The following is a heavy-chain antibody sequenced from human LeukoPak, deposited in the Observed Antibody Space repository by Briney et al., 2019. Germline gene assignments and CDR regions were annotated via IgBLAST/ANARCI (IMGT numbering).Heavy chain of an antibody. V-gene: IGHV3-30-3*01. CDR1: GFTFSSYA. Sequence: GGSLRLSCAASGFTFSSYAMHWVRQAPGKGLEWVAVISYDGSNKYYADSVKGRFTISRDNSKNTLYLQMNSLRAEDTAVYYCARGGFIEDQLLSLGGAFDIWGQGTMVTVSS. D-gene: IGHD2-2*01. J-gene: IGHJ3*02. CDR3: ARGGFIEDQLLSLGGAFDI. CDR2: ISYDGSNK.